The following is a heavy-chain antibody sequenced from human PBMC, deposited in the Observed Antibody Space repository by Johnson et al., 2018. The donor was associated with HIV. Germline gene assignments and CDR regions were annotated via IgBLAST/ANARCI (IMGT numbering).Heavy chain of an antibody. CDR1: GFTVSSNY. V-gene: IGHV3-30*03. Sequence: QVQLVESGGGLIQPGGSLRLSCAASGFTVSSNYMSWVRQAPGKGLEWVAVISYDGTHKYYADSVKGRFTISRDNSKNKLYLQTNSLRAEDTAVFYCARDRYYGLAWGWAFDIWGQGTMVTVSS. J-gene: IGHJ3*02. D-gene: IGHD3-16*01. CDR2: ISYDGTHK. CDR3: ARDRYYGLAWGWAFDI.